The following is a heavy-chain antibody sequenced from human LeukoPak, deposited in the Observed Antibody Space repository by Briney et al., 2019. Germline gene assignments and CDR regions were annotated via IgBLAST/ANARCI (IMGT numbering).Heavy chain of an antibody. V-gene: IGHV3-23*01. J-gene: IGHJ4*02. CDR3: AKDEDWELIDYFDY. CDR1: GFTFSSYS. Sequence: GGSLRLSCAASGFTFSSYSMNWVRQAPGEGLEWVSTISGSGGTTNYADSVKGRFNISRDNSKNTLYLQMNSLRAEDTTVYYCAKDEDWELIDYFDYWGQGTLVTVSS. CDR2: ISGSGGTT. D-gene: IGHD1-26*01.